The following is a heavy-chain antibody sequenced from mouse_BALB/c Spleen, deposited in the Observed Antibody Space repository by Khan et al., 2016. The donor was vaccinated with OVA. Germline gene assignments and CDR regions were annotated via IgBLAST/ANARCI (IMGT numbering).Heavy chain of an antibody. CDR3: ARGNYYGYYCDY. J-gene: IGHJ2*01. D-gene: IGHD1-1*01. Sequence: EVQLQESGPGLVKPSQSLSLTCTVTGYSITSGYAWNWIRQFPGNKLEWMGYISYSGGTCYTSSLKSRISITRDTSKNQFFLQLNSVTTEDTATYYCARGNYYGYYCDYWGQGTPLTVSS. V-gene: IGHV3-2*02. CDR1: GYSITSGYA. CDR2: ISYSGGT.